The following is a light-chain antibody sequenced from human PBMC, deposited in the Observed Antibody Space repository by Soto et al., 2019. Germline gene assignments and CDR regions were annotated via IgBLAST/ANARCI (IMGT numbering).Light chain of an antibody. J-gene: IGKJ1*01. V-gene: IGKV4-1*01. CDR2: WAS. Sequence: DNVMTQSPAYLAVSLGERATINCKSSQSVLSSSTYRNYLAWYQQKPGQPPKLLIYWASTRESGVPDRFSGSGSGTDFTLTISSLQAEDVAVYYCQQYFGSPPTFGQGTKVEIK. CDR1: QSVLSSSTYRNY. CDR3: QQYFGSPPT.